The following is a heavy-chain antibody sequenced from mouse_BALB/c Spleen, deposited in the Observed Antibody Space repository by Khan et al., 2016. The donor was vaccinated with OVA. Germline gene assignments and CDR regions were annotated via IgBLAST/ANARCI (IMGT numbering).Heavy chain of an antibody. D-gene: IGHD1-2*01. V-gene: IGHV2-6-1*01. J-gene: IGHJ4*01. Sequence: VQLQESGPGLVAPSQSLSITCTISGFSFTNYGVHWIRQPPGKGLEWLVVLWSYGSTTYNSALKSRLTIIKDNSKSQVFLQMNSRQTDDTAIYFCDRQPYVHYNIMDCWSQGTSVTVSS. CDR3: DRQPYVHYNIMDC. CDR1: GFSFTNYG. CDR2: LWSYGST.